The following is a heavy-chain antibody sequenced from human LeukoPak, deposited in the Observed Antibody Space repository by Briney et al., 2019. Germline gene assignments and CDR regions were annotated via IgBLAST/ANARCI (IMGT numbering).Heavy chain of an antibody. D-gene: IGHD3-16*02. J-gene: IGHJ4*02. CDR1: GFTFDDYG. CDR3: ARDGGSDYVWGSYRSSYFDY. V-gene: IGHV3-20*04. Sequence: PGGSLRLSCAASGFTFDDYGMSWVRQAPGKGLEWVSGINWNGGSTGYADSVKGRFTISRDNAKNSLYLQMNSLRAEDTALYYCARDGGSDYVWGSYRSSYFDYWGQGTLVTVSS. CDR2: INWNGGST.